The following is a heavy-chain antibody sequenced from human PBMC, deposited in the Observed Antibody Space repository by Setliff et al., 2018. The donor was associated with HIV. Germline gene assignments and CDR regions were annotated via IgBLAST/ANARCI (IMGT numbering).Heavy chain of an antibody. D-gene: IGHD3-10*01. V-gene: IGHV4-61*09. Sequence: SETLSLTCTVSGGSISSGSYYWSWIRQPAGKGLEWTGHIYTSGSTNYNPSLKSRVTISVDTSKNQFSLKLSSVTAADTAVYYCARERSALLWKNWFDPWGQGTLVTVSS. CDR3: ARERSALLWKNWFDP. CDR2: IYTSGST. J-gene: IGHJ5*02. CDR1: GGSISSGSYY.